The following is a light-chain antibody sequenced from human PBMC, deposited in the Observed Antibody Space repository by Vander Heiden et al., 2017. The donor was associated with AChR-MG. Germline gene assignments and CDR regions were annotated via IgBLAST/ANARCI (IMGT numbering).Light chain of an antibody. CDR2: AAS. Sequence: DIQMTQSPSSLSASVVYRVTLPCRERKSMSSYLKWYQQRPGKAHKLLMYAASSLQSGVPSRFRGGGSGTDFTLNISSLQAEDFATYYCQQSYSTPLTFGQGTKVEIK. CDR3: QQSYSTPLT. V-gene: IGKV1-39*01. J-gene: IGKJ1*01. CDR1: KSMSSY.